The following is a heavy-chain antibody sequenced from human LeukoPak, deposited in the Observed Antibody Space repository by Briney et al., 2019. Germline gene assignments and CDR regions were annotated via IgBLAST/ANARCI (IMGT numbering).Heavy chain of an antibody. D-gene: IGHD6-6*01. CDR1: GGSFSGYY. CDR2: IDHSGSA. J-gene: IGHJ5*02. Sequence: SETLSLTCAVYGGSFSGYYWSWIRLRPGKGLDWIGDIDHSGSAHYSPSLKSRVTISLDTSNKQFSLNLRSVTAADTGVYYCASGFPSSSRWFDPWGQGTLVTVSS. CDR3: ASGFPSSSRWFDP. V-gene: IGHV4-34*01.